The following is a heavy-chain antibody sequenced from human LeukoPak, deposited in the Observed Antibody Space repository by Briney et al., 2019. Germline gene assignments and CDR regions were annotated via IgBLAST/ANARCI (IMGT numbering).Heavy chain of an antibody. CDR2: INPNSGGT. V-gene: IGHV1-2*02. J-gene: IGHJ6*02. CDR1: GYTFTGYY. D-gene: IGHD6-6*01. Sequence: ASVKVSCKASGYTFTGYYMHWVRQAAGQGLEWMGWINPNSGGTNYAQKFQGRVTMTRDTSISTAYMELSRLRFDDTAVYYCARTPGSSSIYYGMDVWGQGTTVTVSS. CDR3: ARTPGSSSIYYGMDV.